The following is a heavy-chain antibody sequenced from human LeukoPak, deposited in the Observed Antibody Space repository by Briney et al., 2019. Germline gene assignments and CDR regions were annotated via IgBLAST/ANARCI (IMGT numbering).Heavy chain of an antibody. D-gene: IGHD3-22*01. CDR2: SNAGNGNT. Sequence: ASVKVSCKASGYTFTSYAMNWVRQAPGQGLEWMGWSNAGNGNTKYSQEFQGRVTITRDTSISTAYMELSRLRSDDTAVYYCALEYYYDSSGYDYWGQGTLVTVSS. J-gene: IGHJ4*02. V-gene: IGHV1-3*02. CDR3: ALEYYYDSSGYDY. CDR1: GYTFTSYA.